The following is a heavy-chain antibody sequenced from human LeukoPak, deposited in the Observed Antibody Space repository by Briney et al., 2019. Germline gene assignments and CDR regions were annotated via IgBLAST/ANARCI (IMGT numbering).Heavy chain of an antibody. Sequence: ASVKVSCKASGYTFTSYGISWVRQAPGQGPEWMGWISAYNGNTNYAQKLQGRVTMTTDTSTSTAYMELRSLRSDDTAVYYCARGGSYSSSWYGHLDYWGQGTLVTVSS. CDR2: ISAYNGNT. D-gene: IGHD6-13*01. V-gene: IGHV1-18*01. CDR1: GYTFTSYG. J-gene: IGHJ4*01. CDR3: ARGGSYSSSWYGHLDY.